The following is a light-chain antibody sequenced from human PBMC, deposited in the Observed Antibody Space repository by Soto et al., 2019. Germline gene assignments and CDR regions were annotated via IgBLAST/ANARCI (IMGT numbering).Light chain of an antibody. Sequence: EIVLTQSPGTLTLSPGERATLSCRASQTVSRNSLAWYQQNPGQAPRVLVYGASSRATGIPDRFSGRGSGTDFTLTIRRLEPEYFAVYYCQYYGTSKITFGQGTRLEIK. J-gene: IGKJ5*01. CDR3: QYYGTSKIT. CDR2: GAS. CDR1: QTVSRNS. V-gene: IGKV3-20*01.